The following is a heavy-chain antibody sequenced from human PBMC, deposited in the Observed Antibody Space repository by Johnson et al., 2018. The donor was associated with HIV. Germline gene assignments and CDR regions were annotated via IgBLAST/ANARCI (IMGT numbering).Heavy chain of an antibody. J-gene: IGHJ3*02. V-gene: IGHV3-30*02. Sequence: QEKLVESGGGVVQPGGSLRLSCAASGFTFSSYGMHWVRQAPGKGLEWVAFIRYDGSNKYYADSVKGRFTISRDNSKNTRYLQMNSLRAEDTAVYYCAKGHCIAAAGVGAACHAFDIWGQGTMVTVSS. CDR1: GFTFSSYG. D-gene: IGHD6-13*01. CDR2: IRYDGSNK. CDR3: AKGHCIAAAGVGAACHAFDI.